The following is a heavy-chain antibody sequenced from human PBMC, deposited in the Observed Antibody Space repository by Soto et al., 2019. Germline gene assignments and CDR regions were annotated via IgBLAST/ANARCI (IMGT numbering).Heavy chain of an antibody. CDR3: ARAVRTGFYGIDV. V-gene: IGHV1-69*01. CDR2: LIPVFGTS. CDR1: GDSFSNYA. J-gene: IGHJ6*02. Sequence: QVQLVQSGAEVKKPGSSVKVSCRASGDSFSNYAVNWLRQAPGRGLEWMGGLIPVFGTSNYAEKFQGRLPITADESTSTAYMELSSLTSEDTAVYYCARAVRTGFYGIDVWGQGTTVSVSS.